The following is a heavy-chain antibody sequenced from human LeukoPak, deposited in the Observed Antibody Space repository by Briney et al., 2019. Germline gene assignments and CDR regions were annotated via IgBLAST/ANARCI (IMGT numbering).Heavy chain of an antibody. CDR2: ISDSSDYT. V-gene: IGHV3-11*06. D-gene: IGHD4-17*01. Sequence: KSGGSLRLSCAASGFSFRDYYMSWMRQAPGKGPEWVSYISDSSDYTNYADSVQGRFTISRDNAKNSLYLQMNSLRAEDTAVYYCARGGGTTVTTRDNWFDSWGQGTLVTVSS. CDR3: ARGGGTTVTTRDNWFDS. J-gene: IGHJ5*01. CDR1: GFSFRDYY.